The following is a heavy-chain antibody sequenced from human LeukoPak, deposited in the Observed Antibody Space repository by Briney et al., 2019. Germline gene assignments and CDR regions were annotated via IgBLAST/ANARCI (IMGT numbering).Heavy chain of an antibody. Sequence: SETLSLTCTVSGGSISSGGYYWSWIRQPPGKGLEWIGEIYHSGSTNSNPSLKSRVTISIDKSKNQFSLKLSSVTAADTAVYYCARHIAIPGLRGFDYWGQGTLVTVSS. V-gene: IGHV4-61*05. CDR3: ARHIAIPGLRGFDY. CDR1: GGSISSGGYY. CDR2: IYHSGST. D-gene: IGHD6-13*01. J-gene: IGHJ4*02.